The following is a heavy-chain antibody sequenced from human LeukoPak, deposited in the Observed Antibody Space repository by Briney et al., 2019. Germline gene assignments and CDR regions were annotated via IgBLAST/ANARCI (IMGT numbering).Heavy chain of an antibody. V-gene: IGHV4-59*08. D-gene: IGHD6-19*01. CDR2: IHYSGST. Sequence: PSETLSLTCTVSGGSISSYYWSWIRQPPGKGLEWIGYIHYSGSTNYNPSLKSRVSISVDTSKNQFSLEVTSVTAADTAVYYCATDFGDSSGWYRFWGQGTLVAVSS. CDR1: GGSISSYY. J-gene: IGHJ4*02. CDR3: ATDFGDSSGWYRF.